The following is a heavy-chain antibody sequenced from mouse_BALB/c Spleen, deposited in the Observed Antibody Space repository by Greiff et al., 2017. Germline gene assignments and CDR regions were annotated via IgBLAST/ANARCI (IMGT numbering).Heavy chain of an antibody. J-gene: IGHJ3*01. CDR2: IWSGGST. Sequence: VQLVESGPGLVQPSQSLSITCTVSGFSLTSYGVHWVRQSPGKGLEWLGVIWSGGSTDYNAAFISRLSISKDNSKSQVFFKMNSLQANDTAIYYCARNGGSYGSTSAWFAYWGQGTLVTVSA. CDR1: GFSLTSYG. V-gene: IGHV2-2*02. CDR3: ARNGGSYGSTSAWFAY. D-gene: IGHD1-1*01.